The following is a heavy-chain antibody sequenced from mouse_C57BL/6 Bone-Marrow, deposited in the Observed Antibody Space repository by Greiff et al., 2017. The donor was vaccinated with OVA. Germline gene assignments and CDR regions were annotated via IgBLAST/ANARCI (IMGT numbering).Heavy chain of an antibody. CDR3: TRVSNWAWFAY. J-gene: IGHJ3*01. Sequence: EVKLVESGEGLVKPGGSLKLSCAASGFTFSSYAMSWVRQTPEKRLEWVAYISSGGDYIYYADTVKGRFTISRDNARNTLYLQMSSLKSEDTAMYYCTRVSNWAWFAYWGQGTLVTVSA. V-gene: IGHV5-9-1*02. CDR1: GFTFSSYA. D-gene: IGHD4-1*01. CDR2: ISSGGDYI.